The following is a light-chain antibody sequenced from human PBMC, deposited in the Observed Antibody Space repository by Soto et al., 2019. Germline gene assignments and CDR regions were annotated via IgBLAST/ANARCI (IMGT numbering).Light chain of an antibody. V-gene: IGKV3-15*01. CDR1: QSVRTN. CDR3: QQYNNWPYT. CDR2: GAS. Sequence: EIVMTQSPATLAVSPGERAALSCRASQSVRTNFAWYQQKPGQAPRLLIYGASSRATGTPARLSGSGSGTEFTLTISSLQSEDFAVYYCQQYNNWPYTFGLGTKLEMK. J-gene: IGKJ2*01.